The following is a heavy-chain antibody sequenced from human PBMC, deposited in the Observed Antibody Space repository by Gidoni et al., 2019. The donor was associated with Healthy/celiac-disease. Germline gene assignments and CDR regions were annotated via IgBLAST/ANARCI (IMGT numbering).Heavy chain of an antibody. CDR1: RSPFSSYA. J-gene: IGHJ4*02. D-gene: IGHD3-3*01. V-gene: IGHV3-64*01. CDR3: ARGLWSRRGFFDY. CDR2: SSSNGGST. Sequence: EVQLVASGGGLVEPGGSLRHSCAALRSPFSSYAMHWARQAPGKGLEYVSASSSNGGSTYYANSVKGRFTISRDNSKNTLYLQMGSLRAEDMAVYYCARGLWSRRGFFDYWGQGTLVTVSS.